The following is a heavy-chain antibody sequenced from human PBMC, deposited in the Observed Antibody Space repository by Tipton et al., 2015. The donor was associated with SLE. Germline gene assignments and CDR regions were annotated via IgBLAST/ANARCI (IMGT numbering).Heavy chain of an antibody. J-gene: IGHJ6*01. Sequence: LPLTCAASGFTFSSYWMHWVRQAPGKGLVWVSRINSDGSSTSYADSVKGRFTISRDNAKNTLYLQMNSLRAEDTAVYYCARSGRDPTTPGPAGPAATHHTEARANARFSSKKARASWG. CDR3: ARSGRDPTTPGPAGPAATHHTEARANARFSSKKARAS. CDR2: INSDGSST. D-gene: IGHD2-2*01. V-gene: IGHV3-74*01. CDR1: GFTFSSYW.